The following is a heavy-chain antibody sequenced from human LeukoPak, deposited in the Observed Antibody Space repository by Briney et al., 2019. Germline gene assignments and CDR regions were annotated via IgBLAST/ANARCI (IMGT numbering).Heavy chain of an antibody. D-gene: IGHD2-21*02. CDR1: GVSISNTNW. CDR2: VSLAGQT. V-gene: IGHV4-4*02. J-gene: IGHJ1*01. Sequence: SETLSLTCDVSGVSISNTNWWSWVRQPPGQGLEWIGEVSLAGQTNYNPSLNGRVTMSLDESSNQLSLKLTSVTAADTAVYYCARHLGNCGGDCYWNQYFQHWGQGTLVTVSS. CDR3: ARHLGNCGGDCYWNQYFQH.